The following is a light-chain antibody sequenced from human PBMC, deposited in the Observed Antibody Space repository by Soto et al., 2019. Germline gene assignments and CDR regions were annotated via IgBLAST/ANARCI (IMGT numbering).Light chain of an antibody. CDR2: GAS. Sequence: EIVLTQSPGTLSLSPGKRVTLSCRASQSISSTYLAWYQQKPGQAPRLLIYGASSRATGIPDRFSASGSGTDVTLTISRLEPEDVAVYYCQQYDSPPRTFGQGTKVEVQ. J-gene: IGKJ1*01. V-gene: IGKV3-20*01. CDR1: QSISSTY. CDR3: QQYDSPPRT.